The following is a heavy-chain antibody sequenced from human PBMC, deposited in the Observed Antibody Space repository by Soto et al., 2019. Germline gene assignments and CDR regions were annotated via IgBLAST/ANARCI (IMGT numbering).Heavy chain of an antibody. D-gene: IGHD5-18*01. CDR2: IGTKAKSYAP. J-gene: IGHJ6*02. CDR1: VFAFSGSA. V-gene: IGHV3-73*01. Sequence: WGSLRLSFAASVFAFSGSAMHWVRQASGKGLEWVGRIGTKAKSYAPGYAASVNGRFTISRADSKNTAYLQMTSLKSEDTAVYYCNTYHHVDSAIRLWGQGATVTVSS. CDR3: NTYHHVDSAIRL.